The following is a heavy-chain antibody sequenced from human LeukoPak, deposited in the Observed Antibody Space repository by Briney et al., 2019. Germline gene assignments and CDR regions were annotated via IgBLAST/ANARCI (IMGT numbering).Heavy chain of an antibody. CDR1: GFTFSSYG. Sequence: PGGSLGLSCAASGFTFSSYGMHWVRQAPGKGLEWVAVIWYDGSKKYYADSVKGRFTISRDNSKNTVYLQMNSLRAEDTAVYYCASATGANWYFDLWGRGTLVTVSS. D-gene: IGHD1/OR15-1a*01. J-gene: IGHJ2*01. CDR2: IWYDGSKK. CDR3: ASATGANWYFDL. V-gene: IGHV3-33*08.